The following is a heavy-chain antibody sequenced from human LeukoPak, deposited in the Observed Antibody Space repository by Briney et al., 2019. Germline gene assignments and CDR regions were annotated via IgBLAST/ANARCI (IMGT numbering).Heavy chain of an antibody. Sequence: SVKVSCKASGGTFSSCAISWVRQAPGQGLEWMGGIIPIFGTANYAQKFQGRVTITADESTSTAYMELSSLRSEDTAVYYCARVPEMATKWGGYYYYGMDVWGQGTTVTVSS. CDR1: GGTFSSCA. V-gene: IGHV1-69*13. CDR3: ARVPEMATKWGGYYYYGMDV. J-gene: IGHJ6*02. CDR2: IIPIFGTA. D-gene: IGHD5-24*01.